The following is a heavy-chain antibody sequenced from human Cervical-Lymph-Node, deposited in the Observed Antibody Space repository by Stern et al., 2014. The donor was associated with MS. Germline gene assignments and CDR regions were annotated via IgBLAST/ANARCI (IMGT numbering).Heavy chain of an antibody. J-gene: IGHJ4*02. CDR2: VNPATGET. V-gene: IGHV1-2*02. CDR3: ARGVKGILYVL. D-gene: IGHD2/OR15-2a*01. Sequence: VHLVESGPEVKRPGASVRVSCKASGYDFVAYHVHWVRQAPGRGLQWVGWVNPATGETKYAQDFEGRVTMSRDTTIRTAFMDVNGLTSDDTAVYYCARGVKGILYVLWGQGNQVVVSS. CDR1: GYDFVAYH.